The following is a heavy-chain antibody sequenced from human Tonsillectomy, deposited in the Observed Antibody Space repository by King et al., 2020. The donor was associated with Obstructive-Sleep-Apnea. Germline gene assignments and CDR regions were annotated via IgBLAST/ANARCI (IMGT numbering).Heavy chain of an antibody. D-gene: IGHD2-2*01. J-gene: IGHJ5*02. CDR3: ARDGPVVVPAAMPGFNWFDP. CDR1: GFTFSTYA. Sequence: VQLVESGGGVVQPGRSLRLSCAAAGFTFSTYAMYWVRQAPGKGLEWVAVISYDGSKKYYADSVKGRLTISRDNSKNTLYLKMNSLRAEDTAVYYCARDGPVVVPAAMPGFNWFDPWGQGTLVIVSS. CDR2: ISYDGSKK. V-gene: IGHV3-30-3*01.